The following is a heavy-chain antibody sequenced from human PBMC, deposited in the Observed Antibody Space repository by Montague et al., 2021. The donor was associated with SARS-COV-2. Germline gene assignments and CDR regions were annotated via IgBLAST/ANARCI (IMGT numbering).Heavy chain of an antibody. V-gene: IGHV4-39*01. CDR3: ASVKWVLSVGNVFDI. D-gene: IGHD3-16*01. J-gene: IGHJ3*02. Sequence: SETLSLTCTVSGGSISSSSYYWAWIRQPPGKGLEWIGSIYHSGSTFYNPSLKSRVSMSVDTSKNQFSLKLSPVTAADTAMYYCASVKWVLSVGNVFDIWGQGTMVTVSS. CDR2: IYHSGST. CDR1: GGSISSSSYY.